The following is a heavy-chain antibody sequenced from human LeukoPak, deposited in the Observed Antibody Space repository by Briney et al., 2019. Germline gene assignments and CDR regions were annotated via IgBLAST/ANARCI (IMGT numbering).Heavy chain of an antibody. CDR3: AKDFSGIVGASEDV. CDR2: ISGSGGST. D-gene: IGHD1-26*01. Sequence: GGSLRLSCPPSGFPFSTYPISWVRQAPGRGLEWVSSISGSGGSTYCADSVKGRFTISRDNSKNTLYLQMNSLRAEDTAVYYCAKDFSGIVGASEDVWGKGTTVTVSS. J-gene: IGHJ6*04. CDR1: GFPFSTYP. V-gene: IGHV3-23*01.